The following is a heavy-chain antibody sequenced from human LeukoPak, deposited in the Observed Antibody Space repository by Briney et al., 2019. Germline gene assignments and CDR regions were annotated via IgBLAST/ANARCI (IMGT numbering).Heavy chain of an antibody. V-gene: IGHV1-69*05. CDR1: GGTFSSYA. CDR2: IIPIFGTA. CDR3: ATDGGIPGTFDI. J-gene: IGHJ3*02. D-gene: IGHD3-10*01. Sequence: SVKFSCKASGGTFSSYAISWVRQAPGQGLEWMGGIIPIFGTANYAQKFQGRVTITTDESTSTAYMELSSLRSEDTAVYYCATDGGIPGTFDIWGQGTMVTVSS.